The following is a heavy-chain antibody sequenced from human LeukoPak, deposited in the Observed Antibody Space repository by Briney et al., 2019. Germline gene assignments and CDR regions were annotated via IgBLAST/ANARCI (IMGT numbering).Heavy chain of an antibody. D-gene: IGHD6-19*01. CDR1: GFTFSSYS. CDR2: ISSRRSYI. J-gene: IGHJ3*02. Sequence: GGALRLSCAASGFTFSSYSMNWVRQAPGKGLEWVSSISSRRSYINYADSVKGRFTISRDNAKNSLYLQMNSLRAEDTAVYYCASTQVAGTAFDIWGQGTMVTVSS. CDR3: ASTQVAGTAFDI. V-gene: IGHV3-21*01.